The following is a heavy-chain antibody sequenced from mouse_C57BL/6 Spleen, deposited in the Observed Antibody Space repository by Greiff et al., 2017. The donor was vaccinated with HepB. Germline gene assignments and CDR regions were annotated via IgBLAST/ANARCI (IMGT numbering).Heavy chain of an antibody. CDR2: IDPSDSYT. J-gene: IGHJ2*01. V-gene: IGHV1-69*01. CDR1: GYTFTSYW. D-gene: IGHD1-1*01. Sequence: QVQLKESGAELVMPGASVKLSCKASGYTFTSYWMHWVKQRPGQGLEWIGEIDPSDSYTNYNQKFKGKSTLTVDKSSSTAYMQLSSLTSEDSAVYYCARRTTVVATDYFDYWGQGTTLTVSS. CDR3: ARRTTVVATDYFDY.